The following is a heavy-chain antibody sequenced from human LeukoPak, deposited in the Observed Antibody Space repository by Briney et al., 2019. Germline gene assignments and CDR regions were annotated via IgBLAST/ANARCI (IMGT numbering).Heavy chain of an antibody. CDR1: GGSFSGYY. J-gene: IGHJ4*02. D-gene: IGHD3-22*01. CDR2: INHSGST. V-gene: IGHV4-34*01. Sequence: SETLSLTCAVYGGSFSGYYWSWIRQPPGKGLEWIGEINHSGSTNYNPSLKSRVTISVDTSKNQFSLKLSSVTAADTAVYYCARGHQPDYYDSSGYHPHFFDYWGQGTLVTVSS. CDR3: ARGHQPDYYDSSGYHPHFFDY.